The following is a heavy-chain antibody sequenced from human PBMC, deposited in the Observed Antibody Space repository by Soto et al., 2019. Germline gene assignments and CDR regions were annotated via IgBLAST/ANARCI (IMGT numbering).Heavy chain of an antibody. Sequence: EVQLVESGGGLVQPGGSLRLSCAVSGFTVSSNYMSWVRQAPGKGLEWLSVIYCGSTTYYADSVQGRFTISRDNSKNTLYLQMNSLRVEDTAVYYCARDRSSGWYTLDYWGQGTLVTVSS. CDR1: GFTVSSNY. J-gene: IGHJ4*02. CDR2: IYCGSTT. CDR3: ARDRSSGWYTLDY. V-gene: IGHV3-66*01. D-gene: IGHD6-19*01.